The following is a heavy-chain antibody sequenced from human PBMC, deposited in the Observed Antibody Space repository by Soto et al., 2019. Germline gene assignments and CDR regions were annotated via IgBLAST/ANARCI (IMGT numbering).Heavy chain of an antibody. Sequence: QVQLQESGPGLVKPSETLSLTCTVSGGSISSYYWSWIRQPPGKGLEWIGYIYHSGSTNYNPSLESGVTISVDTSKNPFSPPLSAVTAAGTAVYYGARGYCSSTGRYIWDNWFDPWGQGTLVTVSS. V-gene: IGHV4-59*01. J-gene: IGHJ5*02. CDR3: ARGYCSSTGRYIWDNWFDP. D-gene: IGHD2-2*02. CDR2: IYHSGST. CDR1: GGSISSYY.